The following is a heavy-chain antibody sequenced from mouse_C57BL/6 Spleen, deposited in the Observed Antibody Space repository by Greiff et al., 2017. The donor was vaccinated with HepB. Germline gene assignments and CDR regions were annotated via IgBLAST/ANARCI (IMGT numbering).Heavy chain of an antibody. CDR2: ILPGSGST. CDR1: GYTFTGYW. V-gene: IGHV1-9*01. CDR3: SRGDDDGHYGRAMDY. Sequence: QVQLKESGAELMKPGASVKLSCKATGYTFTGYWIEWVKQRPGHGLEWIGEILPGSGSTNYNEKFKGKATFTADKSSNTAYMQLNSLTTEDSAIYYCSRGDDDGHYGRAMDYWGQGTSVTVSS. J-gene: IGHJ4*01. D-gene: IGHD2-3*01.